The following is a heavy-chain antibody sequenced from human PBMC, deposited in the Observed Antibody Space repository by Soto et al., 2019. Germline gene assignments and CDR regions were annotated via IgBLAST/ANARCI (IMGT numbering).Heavy chain of an antibody. CDR1: GFTFSNYA. D-gene: IGHD3-22*01. V-gene: IGHV3-23*01. CDR3: AKARPSGGYYYVEAFDV. CDR2: VSSTGTSP. Sequence: GGSLRLSCSASGFTFSNYAMRWVRQSPGKGLEWVSAVSSTGTSPYYAGSVQGRFTISRDNSKNMFYLQMKSLRAEDTAIYYCAKARPSGGYYYVEAFDVWGQRTMVTVSS. J-gene: IGHJ3*01.